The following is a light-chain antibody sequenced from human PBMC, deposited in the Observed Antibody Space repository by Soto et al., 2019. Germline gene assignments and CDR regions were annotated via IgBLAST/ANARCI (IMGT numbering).Light chain of an antibody. CDR2: EVS. J-gene: IGLJ2*01. CDR3: SSFAGNNNFL. Sequence: QSVLTQPPSASGSPGQSVTISCTGTSSDVGGYNYVSWYQQHPGKAPKLMISEVSKRPSGVPDRFSGSKSGNTASLTVSGLQAEDESDYYRSSFAGNNNFLFGGGTKPTVL. V-gene: IGLV2-8*01. CDR1: SSDVGGYNY.